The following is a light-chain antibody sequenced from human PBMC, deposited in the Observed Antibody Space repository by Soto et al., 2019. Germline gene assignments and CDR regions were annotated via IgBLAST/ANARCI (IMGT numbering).Light chain of an antibody. J-gene: IGLJ1*01. Sequence: QSVPTQPAAVSGSPGQSITVSCTGTSSDVGGYKYVSWYQQHPGKAPKLIIFEVSNRPSGVSNRFSGSKSGNTASLTISGLQAEDEADYYCSSYTRSSTPVFGTGTKLTVL. CDR3: SSYTRSSTPV. V-gene: IGLV2-14*01. CDR2: EVS. CDR1: SSDVGGYKY.